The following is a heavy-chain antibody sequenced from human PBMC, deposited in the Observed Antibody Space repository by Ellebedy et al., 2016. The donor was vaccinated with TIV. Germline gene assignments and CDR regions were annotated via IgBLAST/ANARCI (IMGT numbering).Heavy chain of an antibody. J-gene: IGHJ4*02. Sequence: SWVRQHPGKGLEWIGYIYYSGSTHYNPSLKSRVSISVDTSKKQFSLKLSAVTAADTAVYYCARVLRGGRSGDYFDYWGQGTLVTVSS. D-gene: IGHD1-1*01. CDR3: ARVLRGGRSGDYFDY. CDR2: IYYSGST. V-gene: IGHV4-31*02.